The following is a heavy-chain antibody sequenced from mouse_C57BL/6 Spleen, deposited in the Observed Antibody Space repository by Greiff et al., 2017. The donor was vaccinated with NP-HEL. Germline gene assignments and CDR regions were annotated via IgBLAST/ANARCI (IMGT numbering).Heavy chain of an antibody. D-gene: IGHD2-12*01. CDR1: GYTFTDYN. J-gene: IGHJ3*01. CDR2: INPNNGGT. Sequence: EVQLQQSGPELVKPGASVKIPCKASGYTFTDYNMDWVKQSHGKSLEWIGDINPNNGGTIYNQKFKGKATLTVDKSSSTAYMELRSLTSEDTAVYYCARGEYRYDERAWFAYWGQGTLVTVSA. V-gene: IGHV1-18*01. CDR3: ARGEYRYDERAWFAY.